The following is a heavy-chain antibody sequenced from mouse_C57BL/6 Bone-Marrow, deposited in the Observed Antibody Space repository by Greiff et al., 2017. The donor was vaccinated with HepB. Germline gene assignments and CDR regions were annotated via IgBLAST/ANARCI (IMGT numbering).Heavy chain of an antibody. D-gene: IGHD1-1*01. CDR2: IYPRSGNT. CDR3: ARLLRYQLRGWAMDY. Sequence: QVQLQQSGAELARPGASVKLSCKASGYTFTSYGISWVKQRTGQGLEWIGEIYPRSGNTYYNEKFKGKATLTADKSSITAYMELRSLTSEDSAVYFCARLLRYQLRGWAMDYWGQGTSVTVSS. CDR1: GYTFTSYG. V-gene: IGHV1-81*01. J-gene: IGHJ4*01.